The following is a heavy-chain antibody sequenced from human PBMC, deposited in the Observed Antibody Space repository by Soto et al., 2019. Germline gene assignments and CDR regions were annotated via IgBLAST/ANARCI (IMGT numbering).Heavy chain of an antibody. CDR1: GFSFSSYW. V-gene: IGHV3-74*01. CDR2: IKSGGSSI. J-gene: IGHJ4*02. CDR3: VRGVTADY. Sequence: EVQLVESGGGFVQPGGSLRLSCAASGFSFSSYWMYWVRQAPGKGLVWVSRIKSGGSSISYADFAKGRFTMSRDNARNTLSLQMSSLRAEDTAIYYCVRGVTADYWGQGTLVTVSS.